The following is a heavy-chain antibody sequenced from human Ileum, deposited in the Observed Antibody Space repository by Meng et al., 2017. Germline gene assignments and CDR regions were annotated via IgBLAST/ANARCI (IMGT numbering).Heavy chain of an antibody. CDR2: INTDGSTT. J-gene: IGHJ4*02. CDR3: VGMTVG. D-gene: IGHD3-22*01. V-gene: IGHV3-74*03. Sequence: GGSLRLSCAASRFTFSSHWMNWVRQAPGKGLVWVSRINTDGSTTTYADSVKGRFTISRDNAKNTVFLQMNSLRAEDTAVYYCVGMTVGWGQGTLVTVSS. CDR1: RFTFSSHW.